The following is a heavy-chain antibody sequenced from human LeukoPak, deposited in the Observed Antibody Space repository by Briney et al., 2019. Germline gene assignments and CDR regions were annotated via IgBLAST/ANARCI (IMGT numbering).Heavy chain of an antibody. J-gene: IGHJ6*03. Sequence: ASVKVSCKASGYTFTGYYMHWVRQAPGQGLEWMGWINPNSGGTNYAQKFQGRVTMTRDTSISTAYMELSRLRSDDTAVYYCARAGYYDYVWGSYRLGGHYYCMDVWGKGTTVTISS. V-gene: IGHV1-2*02. CDR1: GYTFTGYY. CDR3: ARAGYYDYVWGSYRLGGHYYCMDV. D-gene: IGHD3-16*02. CDR2: INPNSGGT.